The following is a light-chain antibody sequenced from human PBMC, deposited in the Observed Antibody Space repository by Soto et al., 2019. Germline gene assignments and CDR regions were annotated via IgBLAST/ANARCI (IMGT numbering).Light chain of an antibody. CDR1: HSISSW. Sequence: DIQMTQSPSTLSASIGDRVTITCRASHSISSWLAWYQQKPGKAPKLLIYKASTLQSGVPSRFSGSGSGTEFTLTINSLQPDDFATYYCQQYHTRLTFGGGTKVEIK. V-gene: IGKV1-5*03. CDR2: KAS. J-gene: IGKJ4*02. CDR3: QQYHTRLT.